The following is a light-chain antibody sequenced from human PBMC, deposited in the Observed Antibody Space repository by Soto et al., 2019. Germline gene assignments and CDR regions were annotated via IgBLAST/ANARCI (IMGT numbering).Light chain of an antibody. CDR1: QSFCTN. CDR3: QQYNNWPQT. V-gene: IGKV3-15*01. J-gene: IGKJ1*01. Sequence: DIVMTQSPASLAVYPGERANLXCRASQSFCTNVAWSQQKAGQARRLLIYGASTRATCIQARFSGSGSGTEFTLTISSLQSEDFAVYYSQQYNNWPQTFGQGTKVDI. CDR2: GAS.